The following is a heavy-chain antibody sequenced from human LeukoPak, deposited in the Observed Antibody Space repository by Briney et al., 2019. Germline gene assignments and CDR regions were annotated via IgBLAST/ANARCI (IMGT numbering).Heavy chain of an antibody. D-gene: IGHD3-22*01. CDR1: GYTFTGYY. J-gene: IGHJ4*02. Sequence: ASVKVSCKASGYTFTGYYMHWVRQAPGQGLEWMGWINPNSGGTNYAQKFQGRVTMTRDTSISTAYMELSRLRSDDTAVYYCARDLTYYYDSSGSDFDYWGQGTLVTVSS. CDR3: ARDLTYYYDSSGSDFDY. CDR2: INPNSGGT. V-gene: IGHV1-2*02.